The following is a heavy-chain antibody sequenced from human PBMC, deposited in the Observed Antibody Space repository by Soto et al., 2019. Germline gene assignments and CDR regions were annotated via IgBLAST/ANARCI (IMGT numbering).Heavy chain of an antibody. CDR1: GGPYSKYS. V-gene: IGHV1-69*04. J-gene: IGHJ4*02. CDR3: ARDPGKDEAIDY. Sequence: GASVKVSCKASGGPYSKYSISWVRQAPGQGLEWMGRIIPIFDITNYAQKFQGRVTITADKSTSTVYMDLNSLTAGDTAVYHCARDPGKDEAIDYWGPGTLVTVSS. CDR2: IIPIFDIT.